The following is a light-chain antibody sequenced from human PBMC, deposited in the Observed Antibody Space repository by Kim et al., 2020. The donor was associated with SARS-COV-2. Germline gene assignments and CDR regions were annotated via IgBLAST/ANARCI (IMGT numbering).Light chain of an antibody. CDR1: SSNIGSNY. V-gene: IGLV1-47*01. J-gene: IGLJ3*02. CDR3: AAWDDSLSGWV. Sequence: GQRVTISCSGSSSNIGSNYVYWYQQLPGTAPNLLIYRNNQRPSGVPDRFSGSKSGTSASLAISGVRSEDEADYYCAAWDDSLSGWVFGGGTQLTVL. CDR2: RNN.